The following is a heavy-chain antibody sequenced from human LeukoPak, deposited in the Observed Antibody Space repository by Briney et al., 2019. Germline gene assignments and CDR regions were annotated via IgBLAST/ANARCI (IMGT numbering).Heavy chain of an antibody. D-gene: IGHD6-13*01. CDR3: APSQPNSSFGNWFDP. J-gene: IGHJ5*02. CDR1: GYTFTDYY. CDR2: VDPEDGET. Sequence: ASVKISCKASGYTFTDYYMHWVQQAPGKGLEWMGRVDPEDGETIYAEKFQGRVTITADTSTDTAYMELSSLRSEDTAVYYCAPSQPNSSFGNWFDPRGKGTLVTVSS. V-gene: IGHV1-69-2*01.